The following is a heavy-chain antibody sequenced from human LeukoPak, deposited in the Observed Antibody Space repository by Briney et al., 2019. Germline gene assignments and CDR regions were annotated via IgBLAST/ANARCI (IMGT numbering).Heavy chain of an antibody. CDR1: GDSVSSNSAA. D-gene: IGHD6-13*01. V-gene: IGHV6-1*01. CDR3: ARAGQQQRNGPYYYYYMDV. CDR2: TYYRSKWYN. Sequence: PSQTLSLTCAISGDSVSSNSAAWNWIRPSPSRGLEWLGRTYYRSKWYNDYAVSVKSRITINPDTSKNQFSLQLNSVTPEDTAVYYCARAGQQQRNGPYYYYYMDVWGKGTTVTISS. J-gene: IGHJ6*03.